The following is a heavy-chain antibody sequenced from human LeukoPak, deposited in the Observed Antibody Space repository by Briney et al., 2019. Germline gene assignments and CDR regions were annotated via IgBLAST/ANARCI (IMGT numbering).Heavy chain of an antibody. CDR3: AKAGAVAVPKFDY. CDR2: MNPNSGNT. J-gene: IGHJ4*02. D-gene: IGHD6-19*01. V-gene: IGHV1-8*01. CDR1: GYTFTSYD. Sequence: GASVKVSCKASGYTFTSYDINWVRQATGQGLEWMGWMNPNSGNTGYAQKFQGRVTMTRNTSISTAYMELNSLRAEDTALYYCAKAGAVAVPKFDYWGQGTLVTVSS.